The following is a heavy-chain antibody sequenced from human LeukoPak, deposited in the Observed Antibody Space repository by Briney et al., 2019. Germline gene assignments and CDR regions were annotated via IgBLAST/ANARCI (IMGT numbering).Heavy chain of an antibody. CDR1: GGSISSYY. D-gene: IGHD6-13*01. CDR2: NYYSGST. J-gene: IGHJ6*02. V-gene: IGHV4-59*01. Sequence: PSETLSLTCTVSGGSISSYYWSWIRQPPGKGLEWIGYNYYSGSTNYNPSLKSRVTISVDTSKNQFSLKLSSVTAADTAVYYCARDPGVQQGYYYYGMDVWGQGTTVTVSS. CDR3: ARDPGVQQGYYYYGMDV.